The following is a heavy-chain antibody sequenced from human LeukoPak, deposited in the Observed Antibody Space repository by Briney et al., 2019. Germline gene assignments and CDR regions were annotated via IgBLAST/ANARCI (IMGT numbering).Heavy chain of an antibody. CDR3: ARSGSGYLRYYFDY. CDR2: MYYSGRT. V-gene: IGHV4-39*07. D-gene: IGHD5-12*01. CDR1: GGSITSSSYY. J-gene: IGHJ4*02. Sequence: SETLSLTCTVSGGSITSSSYYWGWIRQPPGKGLEWIVSMYYSGRTYYNPSLKSRVTISVDTSKNHFSLKLTSVTAADTAVYYCARSGSGYLRYYFDYWGQGTLVTVSS.